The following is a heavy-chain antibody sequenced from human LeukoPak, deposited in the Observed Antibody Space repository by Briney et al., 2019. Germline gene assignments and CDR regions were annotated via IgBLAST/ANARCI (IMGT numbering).Heavy chain of an antibody. CDR2: TSYNGNIK. Sequence: AGSLSLSCAASGFTISSYGMHWVRQAPGKGLEWVAGTSYNGNIKYYADYVKGRFSISRDNSQNPLYLQMDSLRAEDTAVYYCAKGDNYYDSSGYYYVRALFDYWGQGTLVTVSS. V-gene: IGHV3-30*18. J-gene: IGHJ4*02. CDR3: AKGDNYYDSSGYYYVRALFDY. CDR1: GFTISSYG. D-gene: IGHD3-22*01.